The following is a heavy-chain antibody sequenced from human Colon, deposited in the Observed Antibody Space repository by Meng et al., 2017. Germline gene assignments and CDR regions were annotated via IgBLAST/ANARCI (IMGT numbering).Heavy chain of an antibody. D-gene: IGHD2-2*01. CDR1: GFTFSNYW. CDR3: ARSIFPYAFDY. J-gene: IGHJ4*02. V-gene: IGHV3-74*01. Sequence: GGPLRLSCAASGFTFSNYWMHWVRQAPGKGLVWVSHIDSDGSTTTYADSVKGRFTISRDNAKNTLYLQMNSLRVEDTAVYYCARSIFPYAFDYWGQGMLVTVSS. CDR2: IDSDGSTT.